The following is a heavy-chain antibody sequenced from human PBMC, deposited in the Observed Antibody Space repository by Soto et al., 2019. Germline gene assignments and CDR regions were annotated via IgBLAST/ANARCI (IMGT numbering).Heavy chain of an antibody. CDR3: ARGPYYDSSAFGY. CDR1: GGSFSGYY. CDR2: INHSGST. D-gene: IGHD3-22*01. J-gene: IGHJ4*02. V-gene: IGHV4-34*01. Sequence: PSETLSLTCAVYGGSFSGYYWSWIRQPPGKGLEWIGEINHSGSTNYNPSLKSRVTISVDTSKNQFSLKLSSVTAADTAVYYCARGPYYDSSAFGYWGQGTLVTVSS.